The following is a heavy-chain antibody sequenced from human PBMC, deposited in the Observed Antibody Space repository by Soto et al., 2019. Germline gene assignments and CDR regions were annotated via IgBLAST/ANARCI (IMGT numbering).Heavy chain of an antibody. J-gene: IGHJ4*02. CDR1: GDSVSSNSAA. CDR2: TYYRSKLFN. V-gene: IGHV6-1*01. CDR3: ARDVGAVDN. Sequence: QVQLQQSGPGLVKPSQTLSLTCAISGDSVSSNSAAWNWIRQSPSRGLEWLGRTYYRSKLFNDYAVHLQGRININPDTSKHQSALHLNSVTPEDTAVFYCARDVGAVDNWSQGSLVTVSS. D-gene: IGHD1-26*01.